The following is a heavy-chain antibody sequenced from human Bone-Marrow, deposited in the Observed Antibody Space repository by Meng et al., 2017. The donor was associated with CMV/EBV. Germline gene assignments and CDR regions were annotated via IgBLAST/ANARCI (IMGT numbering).Heavy chain of an antibody. CDR2: IYYSGST. Sequence: SSYYWGWIRQPPGKGLEWIGSIYYSGSTYYNPSLKSRVTVSVDTSKNQFSLKLSSVTAADTAVYYCARDPSNYDFWSGYTVHWFDPWGQGTLVTVSS. CDR1: SSYY. CDR3: ARDPSNYDFWSGYTVHWFDP. V-gene: IGHV4-39*07. J-gene: IGHJ5*02. D-gene: IGHD3-3*01.